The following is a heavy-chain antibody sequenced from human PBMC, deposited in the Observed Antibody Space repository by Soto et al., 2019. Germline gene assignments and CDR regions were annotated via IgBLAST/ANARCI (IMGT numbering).Heavy chain of an antibody. CDR1: GGSFSGYY. CDR2: INHSGST. CDR3: ARAYNWNYYYFDY. Sequence: SETLSLTCAVYGGSFSGYYWSWIRQPPGKGLEWIGEINHSGSTNYNPSLKSRVTISVDTPKNQFSLKLGSVTAADTAVYYCARAYNWNYYYFDYWGQGTLVTVSS. J-gene: IGHJ4*02. D-gene: IGHD1-7*01. V-gene: IGHV4-34*01.